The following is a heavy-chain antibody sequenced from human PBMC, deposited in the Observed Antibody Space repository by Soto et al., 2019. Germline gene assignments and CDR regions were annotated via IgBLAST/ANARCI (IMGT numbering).Heavy chain of an antibody. J-gene: IGHJ4*02. Sequence: EVQLLESGGGLIQPGGSLRLSCSASGFSFNSYAMMWVRQAPGKGLEWVSVISGSGGSSYFADSAKGRFTISRDNSKNMLYLEMNSLRAEDTARYFCGKGSIEYSASVDYWGQGTLVIVSS. CDR1: GFSFNSYA. D-gene: IGHD5-12*01. CDR3: GKGSIEYSASVDY. CDR2: ISGSGGSS. V-gene: IGHV3-23*01.